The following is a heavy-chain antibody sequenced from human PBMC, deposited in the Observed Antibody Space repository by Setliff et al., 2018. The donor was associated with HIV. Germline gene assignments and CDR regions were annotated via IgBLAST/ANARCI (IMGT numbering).Heavy chain of an antibody. D-gene: IGHD2-2*01. J-gene: IGHJ6*02. CDR1: GGSISLHY. CDR2: IYYDGST. V-gene: IGHV4-59*11. Sequence: SETLSLTCTISGGSISLHYWSWIRQPPGKGLEWIGTIYYDGSTIYDPSLRSRVTISVDTSKNQFSLKLTSVTAADTAVYYCARDHCSGTNCYGVDYYGMDVWGQGTTVTVSS. CDR3: ARDHCSGTNCYGVDYYGMDV.